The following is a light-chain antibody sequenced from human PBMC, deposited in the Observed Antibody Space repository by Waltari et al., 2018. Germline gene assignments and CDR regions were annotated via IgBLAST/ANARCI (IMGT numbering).Light chain of an antibody. CDR1: QSVSSN. J-gene: IGKJ1*01. CDR2: GAS. Sequence: EIVMTQSPATLSVSPGERATLPCRASQSVSSNLAWYQQKPGQAPRLLIYGASTRATGIPARFSGSGSGTDFTLTISSLEPEDFAVYYCQQRSNWPPEWTFGQGTKVEIK. CDR3: QQRSNWPPEWT. V-gene: IGKV3-15*01.